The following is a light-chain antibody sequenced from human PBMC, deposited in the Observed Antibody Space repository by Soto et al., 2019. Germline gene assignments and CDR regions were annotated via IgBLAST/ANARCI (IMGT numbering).Light chain of an antibody. Sequence: DVAMSVSPVSLPVTSCRASQRACRNSASLLHTNGRKYMDWYLQKPGQSPQLLIYVGSTRASGIPDRFSGSGSGTDFSLKISRVEAEDVGVYYCMQALHTPITFGQGTRLEIK. V-gene: IGKV2-28*01. CDR1: ASLLHTNGRKY. CDR2: VGS. CDR3: MQALHTPIT. J-gene: IGKJ5*01.